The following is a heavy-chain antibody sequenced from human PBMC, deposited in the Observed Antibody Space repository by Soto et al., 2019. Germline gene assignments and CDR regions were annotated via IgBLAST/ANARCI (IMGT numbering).Heavy chain of an antibody. V-gene: IGHV3-23*01. Sequence: EVHLLESGGGLVQPGGSLRLSCAASGFSLNYYAMVWVRQAPGKGLEWVSVSSARGGSSYFADSVKGRFTISRDNSKNVLSLEMNSLRAEDTAIYFCAKGSIEYSASVDNWGQGTPVLVSS. J-gene: IGHJ4*02. CDR2: SSARGGSS. D-gene: IGHD5-12*01. CDR3: AKGSIEYSASVDN. CDR1: GFSLNYYA.